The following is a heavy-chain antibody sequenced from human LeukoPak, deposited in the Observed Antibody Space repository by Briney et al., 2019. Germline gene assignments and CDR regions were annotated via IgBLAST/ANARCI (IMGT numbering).Heavy chain of an antibody. CDR1: GYSFTSYW. CDR2: IDPSDSCT. Sequence: GESLKISCKGSGYSFTSYWISWVRQMPGKGLEWMGRIDPSDSCTNYSPSFQGHVTISADKSISTAYLQWSSLKASDTAMYYCARPSSGWYVLDYWGQGTLVTVSS. CDR3: ARPSSGWYVLDY. V-gene: IGHV5-10-1*01. D-gene: IGHD6-19*01. J-gene: IGHJ4*02.